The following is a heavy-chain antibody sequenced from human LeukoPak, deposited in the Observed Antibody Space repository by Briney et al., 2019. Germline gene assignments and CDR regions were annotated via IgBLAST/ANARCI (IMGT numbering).Heavy chain of an antibody. CDR1: GFTFSSYD. CDR2: ISSSGSTI. Sequence: SGGSLRLSCAASGFTFSSYDMNWVRQAPGKGLEWVSYISSSGSTIYYVGSVKGRFTISRDNAKNSLYLQMNSLRAEDTAVYYCASGQDYSFDYWGQGTLVTVSS. J-gene: IGHJ4*02. V-gene: IGHV3-48*03. CDR3: ASGQDYSFDY. D-gene: IGHD3-10*01.